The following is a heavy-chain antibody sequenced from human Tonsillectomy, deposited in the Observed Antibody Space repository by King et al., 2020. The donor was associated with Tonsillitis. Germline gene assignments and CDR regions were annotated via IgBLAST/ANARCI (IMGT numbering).Heavy chain of an antibody. J-gene: IGHJ4*02. V-gene: IGHV3-23*04. Sequence: QLVQSGGGLVQPGGSLRLSCATSGFTFTNYAMSWVRQAPGKGLEWVSIISGSGGSTYYADSVKGQFTISRDNSKNTLYLQMNSLRADDTAVYYCAKGVKAVARNQRYFDYWGQGTLVTVSS. CDR1: GFTFTNYA. CDR2: ISGSGGST. CDR3: AKGVKAVARNQRYFDY. D-gene: IGHD6-19*01.